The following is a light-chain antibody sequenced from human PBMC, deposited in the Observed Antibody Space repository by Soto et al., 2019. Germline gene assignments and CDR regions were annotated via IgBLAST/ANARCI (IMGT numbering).Light chain of an antibody. CDR1: QRISDT. Sequence: DILLTQSPATLSVSPGGRATLSCGPSQRISDTLAWYQQKPGQAPRLLIYGASSRATGIPDRFSGSGSGTQFTLTIDSLQPEDFATYYCQQVKTYPRTFGGGTKVDI. CDR3: QQVKTYPRT. J-gene: IGKJ4*01. V-gene: IGKV3D-15*01. CDR2: GAS.